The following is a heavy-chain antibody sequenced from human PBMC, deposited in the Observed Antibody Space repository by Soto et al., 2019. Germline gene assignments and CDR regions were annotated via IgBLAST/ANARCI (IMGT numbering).Heavy chain of an antibody. D-gene: IGHD4-4*01. CDR1: GGSISTYY. CDR2: INHSGST. J-gene: IGHJ4*02. V-gene: IGHV4-34*01. CDR3: ARVMTTVTPYYFDY. Sequence: SETLSLTCTVSGGSISTYYWSWVRQPPGKGLEWIGEINHSGSTNYNPSLKSRVTISVDTSKNQFSLKLSSVTAADTAVYYCARVMTTVTPYYFDYWGQGTLVTVSS.